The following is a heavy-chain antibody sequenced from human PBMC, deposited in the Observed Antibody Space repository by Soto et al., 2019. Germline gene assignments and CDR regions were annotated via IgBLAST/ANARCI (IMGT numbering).Heavy chain of an antibody. CDR3: ARDTGFGGPAGNYYFDF. Sequence: KPSETLSLTCTVSGGYINSLYWSWIRQPAGKGLEWIGRIYTSGSTNYNPSLKSRVTMSLDTSKNQVSLNLNSVTAADTAVYYCARDTGFGGPAGNYYFDFWGQGNMVTVSS. CDR1: GGYINSLY. D-gene: IGHD5-12*01. CDR2: IYTSGST. J-gene: IGHJ4*02. V-gene: IGHV4-4*07.